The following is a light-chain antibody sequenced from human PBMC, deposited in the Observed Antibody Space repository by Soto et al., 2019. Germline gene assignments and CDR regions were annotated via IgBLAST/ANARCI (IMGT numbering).Light chain of an antibody. CDR3: CSYARSYTWV. Sequence: QSALTQPHSVSGSPGQSVTISCSGTSSDVGHYNFVSWYQHHPGKAPQLLIYDVTTRPSGVPDRFSGSKSDNTSSLTISGLQAEDEADFYCCSYARSYTWVFGGGTKLTVL. CDR2: DVT. J-gene: IGLJ3*02. V-gene: IGLV2-11*01. CDR1: SSDVGHYNF.